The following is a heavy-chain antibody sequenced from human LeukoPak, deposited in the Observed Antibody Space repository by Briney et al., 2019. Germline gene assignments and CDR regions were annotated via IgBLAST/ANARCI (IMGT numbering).Heavy chain of an antibody. V-gene: IGHV1-2*02. D-gene: IGHD3-22*01. J-gene: IGHJ4*02. CDR1: GYTFSGYY. CDR3: ASQPYYFDSSGYYDY. Sequence: ASVKVSCKASGYTFSGYYMHWVRQAPGQGLEWMGWIDPNTGGTNYAQKFQGRVTMTRDTSISTTYMELSRLRSDDTAVYYCASQPYYFDSSGYYDYWGQGTLVTVSS. CDR2: IDPNTGGT.